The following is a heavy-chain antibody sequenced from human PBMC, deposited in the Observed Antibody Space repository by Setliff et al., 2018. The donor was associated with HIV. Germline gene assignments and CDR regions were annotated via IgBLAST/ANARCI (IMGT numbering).Heavy chain of an antibody. J-gene: IGHJ4*02. V-gene: IGHV4-34*01. D-gene: IGHD2-15*01. Sequence: SETLSLTCAVYDGSLSSYYWSWIRQSTGKGLEWIGEINDSGTTNYNPSLESRVTMLIDMSKNQLSLELSSVTAADTAVYFCARGPIRYSSGVRWFLGVESWYSWIDYRGQGTRVTVSS. CDR1: DGSLSSYY. CDR3: ARGPIRYSSGVRWFLGVESWYSWIDY. CDR2: INDSGTT.